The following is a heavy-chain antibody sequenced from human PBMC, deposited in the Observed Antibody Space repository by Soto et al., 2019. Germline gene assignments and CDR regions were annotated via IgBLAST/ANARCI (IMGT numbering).Heavy chain of an antibody. Sequence: QVQLVQSGAEVKKPGSSVKVSCKASGGTFSSYAISWVRQAPGQGLEWMGGIIPIFGTANYAQKIQGRITITADESTSTAYMDLSSLRSEDTAVYYCARGEVLQPVFYYGMDVWGQGTTVTVSS. D-gene: IGHD3-10*01. CDR2: IIPIFGTA. CDR3: ARGEVLQPVFYYGMDV. J-gene: IGHJ6*02. CDR1: GGTFSSYA. V-gene: IGHV1-69*01.